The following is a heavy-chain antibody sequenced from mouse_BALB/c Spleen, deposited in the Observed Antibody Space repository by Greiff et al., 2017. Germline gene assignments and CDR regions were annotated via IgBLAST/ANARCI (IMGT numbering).Heavy chain of an antibody. V-gene: IGHV1-67*01. CDR1: GYTFTDYA. CDR3: ARVYGHFDY. D-gene: IGHD1-1*02. Sequence: VQLQQSGAELVRPGVSVKISCKGSGYTFTDYAMHWVKQSHAKSLEWIGVISTYYGDASYNQKFKGKATMTVDKSSSTAYMQFSSLTTEDSAIYYYARVYGHFDYWGQGTTLTVSS. CDR2: ISTYYGDA. J-gene: IGHJ2*01.